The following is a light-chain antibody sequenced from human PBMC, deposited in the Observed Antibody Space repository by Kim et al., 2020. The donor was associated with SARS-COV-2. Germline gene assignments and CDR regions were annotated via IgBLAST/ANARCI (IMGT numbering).Light chain of an antibody. V-gene: IGKV1-33*01. CDR3: QQYDNLPYT. CDR2: DAS. Sequence: SASVGDRVTITCQASQDISNYLNWYQQKPGKAPKLLIYDASNLETGVPSRFSGSGAGTDYTFTVSSLQPEDIATYYCQQYDNLPYTFGQGTKLEI. J-gene: IGKJ2*01. CDR1: QDISNY.